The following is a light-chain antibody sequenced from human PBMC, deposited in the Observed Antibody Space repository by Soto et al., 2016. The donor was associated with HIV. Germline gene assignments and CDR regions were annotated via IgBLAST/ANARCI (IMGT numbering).Light chain of an antibody. CDR3: L. Sequence: SYVLTQPPSVSVAPGKTARITCGGNNIGSKSVHWYQQKPGQAPVLVVYDDNDRPSGIPERFSGSNSGNTATLTISRVEAGDSSSDHVLFGGGTKLTVL. V-gene: IGLV3-21*03. CDR1: NIGSKS. CDR2: DDN. J-gene: IGLJ2*01.